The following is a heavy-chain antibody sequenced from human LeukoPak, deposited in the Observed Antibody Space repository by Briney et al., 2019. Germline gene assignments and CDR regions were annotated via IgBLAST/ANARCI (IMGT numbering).Heavy chain of an antibody. V-gene: IGHV4-34*01. J-gene: IGHJ3*02. Sequence: SQTLSLTCAVYGGSFSGYYWSWIRQPPGKGLEWIGEINHSGSTNYNPSLKSRVTISVDTSKNQFSLKLSSVTAADTAVYYCARGNYDILTGYGAFDIWGQGTMVTVSS. D-gene: IGHD3-9*01. CDR2: INHSGST. CDR1: GGSFSGYY. CDR3: ARGNYDILTGYGAFDI.